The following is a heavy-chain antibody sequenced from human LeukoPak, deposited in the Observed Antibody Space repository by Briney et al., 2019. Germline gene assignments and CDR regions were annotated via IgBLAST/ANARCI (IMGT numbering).Heavy chain of an antibody. CDR1: GFTFRNYG. D-gene: IGHD4-17*01. Sequence: PGGSLRLSCAASGFTFRNYGMSWVRQAPGKGLEWVSGTIGSGDSKFYADPVKGRFTISRDNSRNTLYLHMNSLRVDDTAVYYCASLYNAYGDYWGQGALVTVSS. CDR2: TIGSGDSK. V-gene: IGHV3-23*01. J-gene: IGHJ4*02. CDR3: ASLYNAYGDY.